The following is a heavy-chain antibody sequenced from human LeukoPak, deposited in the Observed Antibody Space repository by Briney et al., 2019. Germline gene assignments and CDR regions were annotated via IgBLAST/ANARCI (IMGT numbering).Heavy chain of an antibody. D-gene: IGHD3-22*01. CDR3: AKDYSSGYIVDAFDI. J-gene: IGHJ3*02. CDR2: ISCDGSNK. CDR1: GFTFSSYG. Sequence: PGRSLRLSCAASGFTFSSYGMHWVRQAPGKGLEWVAVISCDGSNKYYADSVKGRFTISRDNSKNTLYLQMNSLRAEDTAVYYCAKDYSSGYIVDAFDIWGQGTMVTVSS. V-gene: IGHV3-30*18.